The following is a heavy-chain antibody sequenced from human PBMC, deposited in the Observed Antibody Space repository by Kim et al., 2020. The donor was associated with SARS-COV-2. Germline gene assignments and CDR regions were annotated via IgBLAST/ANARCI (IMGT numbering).Heavy chain of an antibody. V-gene: IGHV3-11*04. J-gene: IGHJ6*02. D-gene: IGHD1-26*01. Sequence: KGRFTIARDNAKNSLYLQMNSLRAEDTAVYYCARVRYSGSYTDYYYGMDVWGQGTTVTVSS. CDR3: ARVRYSGSYTDYYYGMDV.